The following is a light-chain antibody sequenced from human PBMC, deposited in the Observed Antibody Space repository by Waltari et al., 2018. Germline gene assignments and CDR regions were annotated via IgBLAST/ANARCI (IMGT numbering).Light chain of an antibody. CDR3: AAWDDMLSVSYV. CDR2: GSN. J-gene: IGLJ1*01. CDR1: NFNIGRNY. V-gene: IGLV1-47*01. Sequence: QSVLTQPPSASGTPGQRVTISCSGTNFNIGRNYVFWYQQLPGTAPKLLIYGSNQRTSGVPDRLSASDAGSSACLAISRLRSEEAADYYCAAWDDMLSVSYVSGSGTKVTV.